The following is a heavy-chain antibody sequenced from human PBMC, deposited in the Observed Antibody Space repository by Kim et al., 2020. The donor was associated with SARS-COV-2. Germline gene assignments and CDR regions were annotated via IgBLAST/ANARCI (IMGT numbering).Heavy chain of an antibody. CDR3: AKEYLLRYFDWPDY. J-gene: IGHJ4*02. V-gene: IGHV3-30*18. CDR1: GFTFSSYG. CDR2: ISYDGSNK. Sequence: GGSLRLSCAASGFTFSSYGMNWVRQAPGKGLEWVAVISYDGSNKYYADSVKGRFTISRDNSKNTLYLQMNSLRAEDTAVYYCAKEYLLRYFDWPDYWGQGTLVTVSS. D-gene: IGHD3-9*01.